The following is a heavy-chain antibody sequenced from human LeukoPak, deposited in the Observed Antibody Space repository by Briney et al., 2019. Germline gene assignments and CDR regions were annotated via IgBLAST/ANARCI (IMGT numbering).Heavy chain of an antibody. D-gene: IGHD2-15*01. CDR1: GGTFSSYA. CDR2: IIPIFGTA. Sequence: ASAKVSCKASGGTFSSYAISWVRQAPGQGLEWMGGIIPIFGTANYAQKFQGRVTITADKSTSTAYMELSSLRSEDTAVYYCARDLGYCSGGSCYSGWFDPWGQGTLVTVSS. J-gene: IGHJ5*02. V-gene: IGHV1-69*06. CDR3: ARDLGYCSGGSCYSGWFDP.